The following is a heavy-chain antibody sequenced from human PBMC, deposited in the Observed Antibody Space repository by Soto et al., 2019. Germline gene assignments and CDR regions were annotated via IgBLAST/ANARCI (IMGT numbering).Heavy chain of an antibody. D-gene: IGHD2-8*02. Sequence: SETLSLTCAVYGGSFSGYYWTRIRQPPGTGLEWIGEINHSGSTNYNPSLKSRVTISVDTSKDQFSLKLTSVTAADTAVYYCARDKITGLFDYWGQGTLVT. CDR3: ARDKITGLFDY. CDR2: INHSGST. CDR1: GGSFSGYY. V-gene: IGHV4-34*01. J-gene: IGHJ4*02.